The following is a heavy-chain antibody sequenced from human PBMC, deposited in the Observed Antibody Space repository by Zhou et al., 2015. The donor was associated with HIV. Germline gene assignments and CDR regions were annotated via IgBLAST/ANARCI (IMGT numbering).Heavy chain of an antibody. Sequence: QVQLVQSGAEVKKPGSSVKVSCTASGGTLGNYGISWVRQAPGQGLEWMGGIIPLTGTSKNAQKFQGRVTFTADRSATTAYMELRSLKSEDTAMYYCARDRGGARPAWRYFDLWGRGTLVTVSS. CDR2: IIPLTGTS. CDR3: ARDRGGARPAWRYFDL. D-gene: IGHD6-6*01. J-gene: IGHJ2*01. CDR1: GGTLGNYG. V-gene: IGHV1-69*06.